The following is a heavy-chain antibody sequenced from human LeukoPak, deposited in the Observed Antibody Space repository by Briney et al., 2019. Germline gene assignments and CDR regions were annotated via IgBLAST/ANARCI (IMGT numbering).Heavy chain of an antibody. CDR1: GGSFSGYY. D-gene: IGHD6-13*01. J-gene: IGHJ6*03. CDR3: SRDESSSWYMDV. Sequence: SETLSLTCAVYGGSFSGYYWSWIGQPPGKGLEWIGEINHSGSTNYNPSPKSRVIISVDTSKNQFSLKLSSVTAADTAVYYCSRDESSSWYMDVWGKGTSVTVSS. CDR2: INHSGST. V-gene: IGHV4-34*01.